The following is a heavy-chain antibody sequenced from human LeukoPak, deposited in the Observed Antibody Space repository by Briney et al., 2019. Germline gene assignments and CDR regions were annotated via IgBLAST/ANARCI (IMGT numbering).Heavy chain of an antibody. CDR2: IYYSGSTNYNPT. V-gene: IGHV4-59*01. D-gene: IGHD2-2*01. J-gene: IGHJ4*02. CDR3: ARGTYAPLPGY. CDR1: GGSISSYY. Sequence: SETLSLTCTVSGGSISSYYWSWIRQPPGKGLEWIGYIYYSGSTNYNPTNYNPSLKSRVTISVDTSVNQFSLKLTSVTAADTAVYYCARGTYAPLPGYWGQGTLVTVSS.